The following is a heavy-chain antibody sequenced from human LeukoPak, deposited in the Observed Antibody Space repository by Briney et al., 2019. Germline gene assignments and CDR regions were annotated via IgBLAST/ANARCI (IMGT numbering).Heavy chain of an antibody. CDR2: IYYSGNT. J-gene: IGHJ4*02. V-gene: IGHV4-39*07. D-gene: IGHD6-13*01. CDR1: GGSISSSSYY. Sequence: SETLSLTCTVSGGSISSSSYYWGWIRQPPGKGLEWIGSIYYSGNTYYNPSLKSRVTISVDTSKNQFSLKLSSVTAADTAVYYCAREAQQLAYFDYWGQGTLVTVSS. CDR3: AREAQQLAYFDY.